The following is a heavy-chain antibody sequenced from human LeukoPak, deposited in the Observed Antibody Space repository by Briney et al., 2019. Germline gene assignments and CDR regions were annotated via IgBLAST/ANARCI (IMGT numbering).Heavy chain of an antibody. CDR2: IYTSGST. CDR1: GGSISSGSYY. J-gene: IGHJ6*03. CDR3: ARLAAAGDYYYYYMDV. V-gene: IGHV4-61*02. D-gene: IGHD6-13*01. Sequence: SETLSPTRTVSGGSISSGSYYWSWIRQPAGKGLEWIGRIYTSGSTNYNPPPKSRVTISVDTSKNQFSLKLSSVTAADTAVYYCARLAAAGDYYYYYMDVWGKGTTVTVSS.